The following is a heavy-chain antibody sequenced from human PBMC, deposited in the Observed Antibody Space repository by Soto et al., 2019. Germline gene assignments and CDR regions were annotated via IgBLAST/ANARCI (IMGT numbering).Heavy chain of an antibody. CDR2: ISWNSGSI. V-gene: IGHV3-9*01. CDR3: AKHMSPMVRGLGGMDV. CDR1: GFTFDDYA. D-gene: IGHD3-10*01. J-gene: IGHJ6*02. Sequence: PGGSLRLSCAASGFTFDDYAMHWVRQAPGKGLEWVSGISWNSGSIGYADSVKGRFTISRDNAKNSLYLQMNSLRAEDTALYYCAKHMSPMVRGLGGMDVWGQGTTVTVSS.